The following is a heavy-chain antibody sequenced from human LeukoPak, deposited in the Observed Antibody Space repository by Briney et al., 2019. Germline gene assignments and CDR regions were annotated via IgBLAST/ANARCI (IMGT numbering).Heavy chain of an antibody. V-gene: IGHV4-39*01. CDR2: IDHAGTT. D-gene: IGHD5-24*01. Sequence: SETLSLTCVVSGGSIITNDYWWGWIRQPPGKGLEWIGTIDHAGTTFYNVSLKSRVTISVDTPNNQFSLRLNSVGAADTAVYYCARRRDGNNQLDYWGQGTLVTVSS. CDR1: GGSIITNDYW. CDR3: ARRRDGNNQLDY. J-gene: IGHJ4*02.